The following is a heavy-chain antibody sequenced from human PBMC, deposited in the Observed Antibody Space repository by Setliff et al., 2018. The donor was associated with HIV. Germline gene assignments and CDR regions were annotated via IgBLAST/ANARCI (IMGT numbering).Heavy chain of an antibody. V-gene: IGHV4-39*07. CDR2: IDYSGST. CDR3: ARKPGFCSGGGCRGYFDY. J-gene: IGHJ4*02. Sequence: SETLSLTCTVSGGSISSSSYYRGWIRQPPGKGLEWIGSIDYSGSTYYNPSLKSRVTISVDTSKSQFSLKLSSVTAADTAVYYCARKPGFCSGGGCRGYFDYWGQGTLVTVSS. D-gene: IGHD2-15*01. CDR1: GGSISSSSYY.